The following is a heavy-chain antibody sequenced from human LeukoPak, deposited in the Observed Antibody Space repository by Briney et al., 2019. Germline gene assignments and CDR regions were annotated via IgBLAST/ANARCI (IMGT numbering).Heavy chain of an antibody. CDR2: IDAYNGDT. V-gene: IGHV1-18*01. J-gene: IGHJ6*03. D-gene: IGHD2-2*01. Sequence: ASVNVSCKASGYTFHNYGVSWVRQAPGQGLEWMGWIDAYNGDTHYAQNLQGRLTMTTDTSTSMAFMELRSLRPDDTAVYFCARWGLVAPGTYYYYYMDVWGRGTTVTVSS. CDR3: ARWGLVAPGTYYYYYMDV. CDR1: GYTFHNYG.